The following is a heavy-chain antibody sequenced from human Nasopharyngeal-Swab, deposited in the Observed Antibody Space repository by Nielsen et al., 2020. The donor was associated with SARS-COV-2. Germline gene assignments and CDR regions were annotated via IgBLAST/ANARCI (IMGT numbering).Heavy chain of an antibody. D-gene: IGHD2-21*02. Sequence: SGSTLVKPTQTLSLTCTFSGFSLSPSGMCVTWFRQPPGKALDWPALIDWGDDKYYSTSLKTRLTISKDASNNQVVLIMANMDPGDTATYYCGRISPHDFHIDYWGQGTLVTVSS. CDR3: GRISPHDFHIDY. CDR2: IDWGDDK. J-gene: IGHJ4*02. CDR1: GFSLSPSGMC. V-gene: IGHV2-70*01.